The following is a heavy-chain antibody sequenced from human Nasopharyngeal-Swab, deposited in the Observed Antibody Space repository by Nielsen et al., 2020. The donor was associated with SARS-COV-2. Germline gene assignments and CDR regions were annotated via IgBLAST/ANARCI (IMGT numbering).Heavy chain of an antibody. CDR2: IYYGGST. CDR1: GGSISSSTYY. V-gene: IGHV4-39*01. D-gene: IGHD6-13*01. J-gene: IGHJ4*02. CDR3: ATLSSSGYEYYFDY. Sequence: SETLSLTCTVSGGSISSSTYYWAWIRQPPGKGLEWIGSIYYGGSTYYNPSRKSRVTISVDTSKNQFPLKLSSVTAADTAVYYCATLSSSGYEYYFDYWGQGTLVTVSS.